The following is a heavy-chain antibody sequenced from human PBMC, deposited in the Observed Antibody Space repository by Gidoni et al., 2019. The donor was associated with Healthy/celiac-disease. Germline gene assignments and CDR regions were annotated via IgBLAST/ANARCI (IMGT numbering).Heavy chain of an antibody. CDR1: GYTFTSDG. V-gene: IGHV1-18*04. CDR2: IGAYNGNT. J-gene: IGHJ4*02. Sequence: QVQLVQSGAEVKKPGAAVKVSCKASGYTFTSDGISWVRQAPGQGLEWMGWIGAYNGNTNYAQKLQGRVTMTTDTSTSTAYMELRSLRSDDTAVYYCARGAGYCSSTSCYVFDYWGQGTLVTVSS. CDR3: ARGAGYCSSTSCYVFDY. D-gene: IGHD2-2*01.